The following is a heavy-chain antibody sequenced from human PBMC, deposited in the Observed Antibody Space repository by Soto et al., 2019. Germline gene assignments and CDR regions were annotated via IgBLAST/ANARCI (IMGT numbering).Heavy chain of an antibody. V-gene: IGHV4-39*07. CDR1: GGSITSSSYY. J-gene: IGHJ4*02. CDR3: ARVRREYDNSGPVDY. D-gene: IGHD3-22*01. CDR2: IYYGGST. Sequence: SETLSLTCTVSGGSITSSSYYWGWIRQPPGKGLEWIGYIYYGGSTYYNPTLQSRVTMSVDRSRNQFSLKLNSVTAADTAVYYCARVRREYDNSGPVDYWGQGTLVTVSS.